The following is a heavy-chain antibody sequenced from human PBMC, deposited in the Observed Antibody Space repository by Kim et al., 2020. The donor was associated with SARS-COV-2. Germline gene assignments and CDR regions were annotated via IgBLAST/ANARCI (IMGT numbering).Heavy chain of an antibody. V-gene: IGHV7-4-1*02. CDR1: GYTFTSYA. CDR3: ASGPRLWFGELDWFDP. D-gene: IGHD3-10*01. J-gene: IGHJ5*02. CDR2: INTNTGNP. Sequence: ASVKVSCKASGYTFTSYAMNWVRQAPGQGLEWMGWINTNTGNPTYAQGFTGRFVFSLDTSVSTAYLQISSLKAEDIAVYYCASGPRLWFGELDWFDPWGQGTLVTVSS.